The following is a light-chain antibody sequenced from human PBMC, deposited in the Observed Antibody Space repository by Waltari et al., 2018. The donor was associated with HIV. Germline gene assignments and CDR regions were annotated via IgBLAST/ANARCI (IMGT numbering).Light chain of an antibody. Sequence: QSVLTQPPSASGTPGQRVTISCSGSSSNIGRNYVYWYQQLPGTAPKLLIYRNNQRPSGGPDRFSGSKSGTSASVAISGLRSEDEADYYCAAWDDSHYVFGTGTKVTVL. CDR1: SSNIGRNY. J-gene: IGLJ1*01. V-gene: IGLV1-47*01. CDR2: RNN. CDR3: AAWDDSHYV.